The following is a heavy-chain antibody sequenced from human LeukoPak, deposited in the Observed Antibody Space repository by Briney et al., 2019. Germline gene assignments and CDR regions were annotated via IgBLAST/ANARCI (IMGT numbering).Heavy chain of an antibody. J-gene: IGHJ4*02. D-gene: IGHD6-19*01. CDR2: ISTSGDST. CDR3: ARGLAVAGDY. CDR1: GFSFSRYS. V-gene: IGHV3-21*01. Sequence: PGGSLRLSCEASGFSFSRYSMNWVRQAPGQGLEWVSSISTSGDSTYYADSVKGRFTISRVNAKNSLFLQMSSLRVDDTAVYYCARGLAVAGDYWGQGALVAVSS.